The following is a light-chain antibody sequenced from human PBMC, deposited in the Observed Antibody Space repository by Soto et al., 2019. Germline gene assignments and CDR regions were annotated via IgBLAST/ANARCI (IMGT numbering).Light chain of an antibody. CDR2: WAS. Sequence: DIVMTQSPDSLLVSLGERATVNCKSSQSVLYSANNKNYLAWCQQKPGQPPKVLIYWASTRESGVPDRFSGSGSGTDFTLTISSLQAEDVAVYYCQHYYSSPLTFGGGTKVDIK. V-gene: IGKV4-1*01. CDR3: QHYYSSPLT. J-gene: IGKJ4*01. CDR1: QSVLYSANNKNY.